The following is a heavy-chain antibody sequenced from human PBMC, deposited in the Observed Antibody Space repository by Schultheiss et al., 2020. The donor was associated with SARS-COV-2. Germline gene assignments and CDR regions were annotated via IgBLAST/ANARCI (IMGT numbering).Heavy chain of an antibody. D-gene: IGHD4-17*01. V-gene: IGHV4-39*07. CDR3: ARVATVTTGYHFDY. Sequence: SETLSLTCTVSGGSISSSSYYWSWIRQPPGKGLEWIGEINHSGSTNYNPSLKSRVTISVDTSKNQFSLKLSSVTAADTAVYYCARVATVTTGYHFDYWGQGTLVTVSS. CDR1: GGSISSSSYY. CDR2: INHSGST. J-gene: IGHJ4*02.